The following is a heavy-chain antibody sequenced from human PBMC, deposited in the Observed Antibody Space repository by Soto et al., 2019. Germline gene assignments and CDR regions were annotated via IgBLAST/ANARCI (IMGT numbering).Heavy chain of an antibody. CDR2: INSDGSST. CDR3: AILGSYCSGGSCYYFDY. CDR1: GFTFSSYW. D-gene: IGHD2-15*01. J-gene: IGHJ4*02. Sequence: GGSLRLSCAASGFTFSSYWMHWVRQAPGKGLVWVSRINSDGSSTSYADSVKGRFTISRDNAKNTLYLQMNSLRAEDTAVYYCAILGSYCSGGSCYYFDYWGQGTLVTVSS. V-gene: IGHV3-74*01.